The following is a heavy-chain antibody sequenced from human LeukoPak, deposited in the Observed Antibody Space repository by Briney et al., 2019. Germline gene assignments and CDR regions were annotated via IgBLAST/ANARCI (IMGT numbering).Heavy chain of an antibody. D-gene: IGHD3-10*01. CDR2: INPSGGST. CDR1: GYTFTIYY. J-gene: IGHJ4*02. V-gene: IGHV1-46*01. Sequence: ASVKVSCKASGYTFTIYYIHWVRQAPGQGLEWMGIINPSGGSTSYAQKFQGRVTMTRDTSTSTVYTELSSLRSEDTAVCYCARAGIFDYWGQGTLVTVSS. CDR3: ARAGIFDY.